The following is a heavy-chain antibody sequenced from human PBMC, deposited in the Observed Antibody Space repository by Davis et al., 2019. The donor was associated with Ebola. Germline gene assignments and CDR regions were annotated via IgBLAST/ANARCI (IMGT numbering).Heavy chain of an antibody. D-gene: IGHD6-13*01. CDR1: GFTFSSYA. J-gene: IGHJ6*02. CDR3: VRDLKQPPPSYYNGMDV. CDR2: ISGSGGST. V-gene: IGHV3-23*01. Sequence: PGGSLRLSCAASGFTFSSYAMSWVRQAPGKGLEWVSAISGSGGSTYYADSVKGRFTISRDNSKNTLYLQMDSLKTDDTAVYFCVRDLKQPPPSYYNGMDVWGQGTTVTVSS.